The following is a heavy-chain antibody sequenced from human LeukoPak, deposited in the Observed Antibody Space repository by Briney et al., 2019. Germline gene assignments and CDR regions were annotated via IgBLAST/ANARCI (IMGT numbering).Heavy chain of an antibody. CDR1: GFTFSGSA. J-gene: IGHJ4*02. V-gene: IGHV3-73*01. CDR3: TTREDTAMVAFDY. CDR2: IRSKPNSYAT. D-gene: IGHD5-18*01. Sequence: HPGGSLRLSCAASGFTFSGSAMHWVRQASGKGLEWVGRIRSKPNSYATAYAASVKGRFTISRDDSKNTAYLQMNSLKTEDTAVYYCTTREDTAMVAFDYWGQGTLVTVSS.